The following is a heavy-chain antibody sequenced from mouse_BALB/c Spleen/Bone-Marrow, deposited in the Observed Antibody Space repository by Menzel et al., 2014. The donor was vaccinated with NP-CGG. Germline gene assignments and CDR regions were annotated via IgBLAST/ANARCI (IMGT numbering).Heavy chain of an antibody. V-gene: IGHV1-7*01. CDR2: INPSTCYT. Sequence: QVQLKQSGAELAKPGASVKMSCKASGYTFTSYWMNWVKQRPGQGLEWIGYINPSTCYTEYNQKFKDKATLTADKSSSTAYMQLSSLTSEDSAIYYCARAGGFDGFSYWGQGTTLTVSS. J-gene: IGHJ2*01. CDR1: GYTFTSYW. CDR3: ARAGGFDGFSY. D-gene: IGHD1-1*01.